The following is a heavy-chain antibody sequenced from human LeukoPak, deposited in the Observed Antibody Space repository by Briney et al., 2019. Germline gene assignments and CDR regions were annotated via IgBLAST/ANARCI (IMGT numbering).Heavy chain of an antibody. CDR3: ARGGFVVVPAAIGRYFDY. CDR1: GGSFSGYY. D-gene: IGHD2-2*02. CDR2: INHSGST. Sequence: SETLSLTCAVYGGSFSGYYWSWIRQPPGKGLEWIGEINHSGSTNCNPSLKSRVTISVDTSKNQFSLKLSSVTAADTAVYYCARGGFVVVPAAIGRYFDYWGQGTLVTVSS. V-gene: IGHV4-34*01. J-gene: IGHJ4*02.